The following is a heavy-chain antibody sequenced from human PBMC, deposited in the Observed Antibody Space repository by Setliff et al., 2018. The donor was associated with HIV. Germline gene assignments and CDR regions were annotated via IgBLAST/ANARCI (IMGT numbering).Heavy chain of an antibody. CDR2: ISGSGGST. D-gene: IGHD5-18*01. V-gene: IGHV3-23*01. CDR3: AKGFSGGYSYGYVDFDY. Sequence: GSLRLSCAASGFTFSSYAMSWVRQAPGKGLEWVSAISGSGGSTYYADSVKGRFTISRDNSKNTLYLQMNSLRAEDTAVYYCAKGFSGGYSYGYVDFDYWGQGTLVTVSS. CDR1: GFTFSSYA. J-gene: IGHJ4*02.